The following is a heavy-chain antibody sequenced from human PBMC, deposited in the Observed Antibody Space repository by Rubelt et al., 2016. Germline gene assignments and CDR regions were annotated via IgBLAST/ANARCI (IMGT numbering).Heavy chain of an antibody. V-gene: IGHV4-34*02. D-gene: IGHD2-21*01. CDR3: ARVNSQRDARWFDP. J-gene: IGHJ5*02. Sequence: QVQLRQWGAGLLKPSETLSLTCAVYDGSFSAYYWSWIRQPPGKGLEWIGEITHSGSTYYNPSLKSRVTISVNQSKNQFSRKLGSVTAADTAVYYCARVNSQRDARWFDPWGPGTLVTVSS. CDR1: DGSFSAYY. CDR2: ITHSGST.